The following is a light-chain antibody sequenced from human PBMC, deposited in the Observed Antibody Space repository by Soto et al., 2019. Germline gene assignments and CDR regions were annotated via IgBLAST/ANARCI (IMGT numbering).Light chain of an antibody. CDR2: KAT. V-gene: IGKV1-5*03. CDR1: QSITTW. Sequence: DIEMTQSPSTLSASVGDRVTITCRASQSITTWLAWYQQKPGKAPKLLIYKATNVQTGVPSRFRGSGSGTEFSLTISSLQPEDFATYYCQQYHDYQYTFGQGTRLEIK. CDR3: QQYHDYQYT. J-gene: IGKJ2*01.